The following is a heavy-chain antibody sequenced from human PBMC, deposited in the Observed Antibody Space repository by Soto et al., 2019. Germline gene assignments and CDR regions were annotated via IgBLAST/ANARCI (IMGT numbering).Heavy chain of an antibody. D-gene: IGHD3-22*01. CDR3: ARDPHVITPEWLLLAHLDY. CDR1: GFTFSSYW. CDR2: INSDGSST. Sequence: GGSLRLSCAASGFTFSSYWMHWVRQAPGKGLVWVSRINSDGSSTSYADSVKGRFTISRDNAKNTLYLQMNSLRAEDTAVYYCARDPHVITPEWLLLAHLDYWGQGTRVTVSS. V-gene: IGHV3-74*01. J-gene: IGHJ4*02.